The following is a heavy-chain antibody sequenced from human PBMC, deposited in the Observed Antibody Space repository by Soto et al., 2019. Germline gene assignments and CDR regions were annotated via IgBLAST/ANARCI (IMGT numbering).Heavy chain of an antibody. Sequence: GGSLRLSCSVSGFTFSNYAMHWVRQAPGKGLEYIASISSEGATTYYADSVKGRFIISRDNSKNTLYLQMSSLRVEDTAVYYCVKDRYVDYWGQGILVTVSS. J-gene: IGHJ4*02. CDR3: VKDRYVDY. CDR1: GFTFSNYA. CDR2: ISSEGATT. V-gene: IGHV3-64D*06.